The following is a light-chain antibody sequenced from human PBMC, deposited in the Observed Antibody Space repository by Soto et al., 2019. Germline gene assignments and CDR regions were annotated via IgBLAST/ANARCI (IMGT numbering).Light chain of an antibody. CDR3: QQYGGSPFT. J-gene: IGKJ3*01. Sequence: EIVLTQSPGTLSLSPGERATLSCRASQSVSSNSLAWYQQKPGQAPRLLIYGASIRATAIPDRFSGSGSGTAFTLTISKLEPEDFALYYCQQYGGSPFTFGPGTKVDFK. CDR2: GAS. V-gene: IGKV3-20*01. CDR1: QSVSSNS.